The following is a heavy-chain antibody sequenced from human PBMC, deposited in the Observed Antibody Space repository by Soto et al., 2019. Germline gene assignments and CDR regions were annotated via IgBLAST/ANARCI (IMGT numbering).Heavy chain of an antibody. V-gene: IGHV1-46*01. CDR3: ASTRGYSYGPHPWFDP. J-gene: IGHJ5*02. CDR1: GYTFTSYY. CDR2: INPSGGST. D-gene: IGHD5-18*01. Sequence: ASVKVSCKASGYTFTSYYMHWVRQAPGQGLEWMGIINPSGGSTSYAQKFQGRVTMTRDTSTSTVYMELSSLRSEDTAVYYCASTRGYSYGPHPWFDPWGQGTLVTVSS.